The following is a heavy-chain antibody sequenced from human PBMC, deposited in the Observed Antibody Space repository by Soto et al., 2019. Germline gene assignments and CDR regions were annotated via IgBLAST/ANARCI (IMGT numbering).Heavy chain of an antibody. CDR3: ARDKSSSYNYYYYGMDV. V-gene: IGHV4-61*01. D-gene: IGHD6-6*01. CDR1: GGSISSGNYY. J-gene: IGHJ6*02. CDR2: ISYSGST. Sequence: PSETLSLTCTVSGGSISSGNYYWSWIRQPPGKGLEWIGFISYSGSTNYNPSLKSRVTISVDTSKNQFSLKLSSVTAADTAVYYCARDKSSSYNYYYYGMDVWGQGTTVTVSS.